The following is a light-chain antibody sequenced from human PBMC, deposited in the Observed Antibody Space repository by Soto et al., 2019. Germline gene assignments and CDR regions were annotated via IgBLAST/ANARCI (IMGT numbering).Light chain of an antibody. J-gene: IGKJ1*01. Sequence: EIVMTQSPATLSVSPGERATLSRRASQSVSSSLAWYQQKPGQAPRLLIYGASTRATGIPARFSGSGSGTEFTLTISSLQSEDFAIYYCQQYNNWWTFGQGTKVEF. V-gene: IGKV3-15*01. CDR1: QSVSSS. CDR3: QQYNNWWT. CDR2: GAS.